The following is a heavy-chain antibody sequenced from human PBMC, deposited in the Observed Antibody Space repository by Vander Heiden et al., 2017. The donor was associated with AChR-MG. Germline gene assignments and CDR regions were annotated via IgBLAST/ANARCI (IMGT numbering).Heavy chain of an antibody. J-gene: IGHJ6*02. V-gene: IGHV3-48*02. Sequence: EVQLVESGGGVVQPGGSLRLSCAASGFTFSSYSMNWVRQAPGKGLEWVSYISSSSSTMRYADSVRSRFTISRDNAKNSLYLQMNSLRDEDTAVYYCARAMDVWGQGTTVTVSS. CDR3: ARAMDV. CDR2: ISSSSSTM. CDR1: GFTFSSYS.